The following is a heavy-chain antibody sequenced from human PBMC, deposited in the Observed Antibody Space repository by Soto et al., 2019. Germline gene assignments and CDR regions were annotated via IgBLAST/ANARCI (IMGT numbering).Heavy chain of an antibody. Sequence: QVHLVQSGAEVKKPGASVKVSCKGSGYAFTTYGITWVRQAPGQGLEWMGWISAHNGNTNYAQKLQGRVTVTRDTSTSTAYMELRRLRSDDTAVYYWARGRYGDYWGQGARVTVSS. D-gene: IGHD1-1*01. V-gene: IGHV1-18*01. CDR3: ARGRYGDY. CDR2: ISAHNGNT. J-gene: IGHJ4*02. CDR1: GYAFTTYG.